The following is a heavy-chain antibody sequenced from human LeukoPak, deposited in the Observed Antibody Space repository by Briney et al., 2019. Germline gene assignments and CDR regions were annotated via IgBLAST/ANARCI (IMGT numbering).Heavy chain of an antibody. D-gene: IGHD3-10*01. CDR3: ARVKAQWFGRSQLTGPFDY. J-gene: IGHJ4*02. Sequence: SETLSLTCTVSGGSISSGGYYWSWIRQHPGKGLEWIGYIYDSGSTYYNPSLKSRVTISVDTSKNQFSLKLSSVTAADTAVYYCARVKAQWFGRSQLTGPFDYWGQGTLVTVSS. CDR2: IYDSGST. CDR1: GGSISSGGYY. V-gene: IGHV4-31*03.